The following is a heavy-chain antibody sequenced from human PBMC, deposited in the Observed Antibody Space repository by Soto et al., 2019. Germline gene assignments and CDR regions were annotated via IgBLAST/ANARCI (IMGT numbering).Heavy chain of an antibody. CDR3: ARGRYCLTGRCFPNWFDS. Sequence: SETLSLTCSVSGDSISTVDYFWAWIRQPPGQALEYIGYIYKSTTTYYNPSFESRVAISLDTSKSQFSLTVTSVTAADTAVYFCARGRYCLTGRCFPNWFDSWGQGTLVTV. J-gene: IGHJ5*01. CDR2: IYKSTTT. D-gene: IGHD2-15*01. V-gene: IGHV4-30-4*01. CDR1: GDSISTVDYF.